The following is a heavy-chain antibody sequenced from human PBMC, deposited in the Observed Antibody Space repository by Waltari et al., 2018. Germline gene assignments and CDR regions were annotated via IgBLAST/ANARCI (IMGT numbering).Heavy chain of an antibody. CDR1: GGSFSGYY. CDR2: INHSGST. J-gene: IGHJ4*02. V-gene: IGHV4-34*01. CDR3: ASQIQVVPAASFDY. D-gene: IGHD2-2*01. Sequence: QVQLQQWGAGLLKPSETLSLTCAVYGGSFSGYYWLWIRQPPGKGLEWIGEINHSGSTNYNTSLKSGVTISVDKSKNQFSLKLSSVTAADTAVYYCASQIQVVPAASFDYWGQGTLVTVSS.